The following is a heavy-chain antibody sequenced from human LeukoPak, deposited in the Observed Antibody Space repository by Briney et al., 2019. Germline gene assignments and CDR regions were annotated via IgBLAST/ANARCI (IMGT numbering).Heavy chain of an antibody. CDR1: GFTFSNYA. Sequence: GRSLRLSCAASGFTFSNYAMHWVRQAPGKGLEWVAVMSYDGSNKYYADSVKGRFTISRDNSKNTLFLQMNSLRDDDTAVYYCVRGVGVSRFNYLDSWGQGTLVIVSS. V-gene: IGHV3-30-3*01. J-gene: IGHJ4*02. CDR2: MSYDGSNK. D-gene: IGHD6-13*01. CDR3: VRGVGVSRFNYLDS.